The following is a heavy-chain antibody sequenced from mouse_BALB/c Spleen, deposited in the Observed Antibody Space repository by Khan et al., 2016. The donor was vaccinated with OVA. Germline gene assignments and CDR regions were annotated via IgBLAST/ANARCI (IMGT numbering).Heavy chain of an antibody. J-gene: IGHJ3*01. V-gene: IGHV1S137*01. CDR1: GYTFTDFA. Sequence: QVQLQQSGAELVRPGVSVKISCKGSGYTFTDFAMHWVKQSHAKSLEWIGVISTYYGDANYNQKFKGKATMTVDKSSSTAYMELARLTSADSAICYCARGNGNYRFAYWGQGTLVTVSA. CDR2: ISTYYGDA. CDR3: ARGNGNYRFAY. D-gene: IGHD2-1*01.